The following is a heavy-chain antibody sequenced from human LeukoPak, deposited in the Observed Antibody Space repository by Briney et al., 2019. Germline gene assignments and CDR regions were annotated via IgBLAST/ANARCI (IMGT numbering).Heavy chain of an antibody. D-gene: IGHD2-21*02. V-gene: IGHV3-21*01. J-gene: IGHJ6*02. Sequence: GGALRLSCSASGFTLCSDSMTSVRQAQGKGLEMVSSSSSSSRYIYYAVSVKGRFTISRDNAKNSLYLQMNSLRAEDTAVYYCARDRGDQFVAPMDVWGQGTTVTVSS. CDR2: SSSSSRYI. CDR3: ARDRGDQFVAPMDV. CDR1: GFTLCSDS.